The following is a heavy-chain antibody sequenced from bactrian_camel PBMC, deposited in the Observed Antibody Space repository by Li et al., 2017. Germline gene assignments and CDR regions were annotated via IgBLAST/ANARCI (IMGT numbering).Heavy chain of an antibody. V-gene: IGHV3S67*01. Sequence: DVQLVESGGGSVQPGGSLRLSCAASGATSTMRSVAWFRQAPGKEREGVAAIRRDDLTAYTDSVKGRFTISRDNAQNTAYLYLQMNDLKFEDTATYYCAAPEMGWAELWSPSDFDYWGHGTQVTVS. J-gene: IGHJ6*01. CDR3: AAPEMGWAELWSPSDFDY. CDR1: GATSTMRS. D-gene: IGHD5*01. CDR2: IRRDDLT.